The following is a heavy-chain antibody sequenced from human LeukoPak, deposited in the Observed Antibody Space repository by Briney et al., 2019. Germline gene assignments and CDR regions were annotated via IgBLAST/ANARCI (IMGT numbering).Heavy chain of an antibody. CDR1: GYTFTGYY. J-gene: IGHJ4*02. D-gene: IGHD3-10*01. CDR2: INPNSGGT. V-gene: IGHV1-2*02. Sequence: ASVKVSCKASGYTFTGYYMHWVRQAPGQGLEWVGWINPNSGGTNYAQKFQGRVTMTRDTSISTAYMELSRLRSDDTAVYYCARVDMVRGVIRRGFDYWGQGTLVTVSS. CDR3: ARVDMVRGVIRRGFDY.